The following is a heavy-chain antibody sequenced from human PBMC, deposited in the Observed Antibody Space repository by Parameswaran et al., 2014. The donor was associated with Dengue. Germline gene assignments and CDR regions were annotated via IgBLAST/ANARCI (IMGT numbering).Heavy chain of an antibody. V-gene: IGHV1-69*01. CDR3: ARGGPFLYGGRNWFDP. CDR2: IIPSFTRT. J-gene: IGHJ5*02. Sequence: SWVRQAPGQGLEWMGGIIPSFTRTNYAQKFQGRVTVSADESTSTAYMELSSLKSEDTAVYYCARGGPFLYGGRNWFDPWGQGTLVTVSS. D-gene: IGHD4/OR15-4a*01.